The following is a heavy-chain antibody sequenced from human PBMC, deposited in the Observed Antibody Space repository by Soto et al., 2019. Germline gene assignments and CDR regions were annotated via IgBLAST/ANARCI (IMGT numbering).Heavy chain of an antibody. CDR1: GFTFSSYA. D-gene: IGHD3-22*01. CDR3: ARDYYDSSGYYGY. CDR2: ISYDGSNK. Sequence: GESLKISCAASGFTFSSYAMHWVRQAPGKGLEWVAVISYDGSNKYYADSVKGRFTISRDNSKNTLYLQMNSLRAEDTAVYYCARDYYDSSGYYGYWGQGTLVTVSS. J-gene: IGHJ4*02. V-gene: IGHV3-30-3*01.